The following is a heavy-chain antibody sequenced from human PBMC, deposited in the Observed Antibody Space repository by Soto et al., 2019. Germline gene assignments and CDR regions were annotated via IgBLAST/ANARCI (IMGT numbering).Heavy chain of an antibody. Sequence: SETLSLTCTVSGGFISRDYWSWIRQPPGKGLEWIGYIYYSGSTNYNPSLKSRVTISVDTSKNQFSLKLSSVTAADTAVYYCARELPVLLWCGNINWFASRARRTLVPVSS. CDR2: IYYSGST. J-gene: IGHJ5*01. D-gene: IGHD3-10*01. V-gene: IGHV4-59*12. CDR3: ARELPVLLWCGNINWFAS. CDR1: GGFISRDY.